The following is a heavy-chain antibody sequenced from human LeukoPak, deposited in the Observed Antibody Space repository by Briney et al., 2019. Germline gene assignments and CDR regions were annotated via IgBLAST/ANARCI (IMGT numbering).Heavy chain of an antibody. Sequence: GRSLRLSCAASGFNFDGYAMSWVRQAPGKGLEWVSAISGSGGSTYYADSVKGRFTISRDNSKNTLYLQMNSLRAEDTAVYYYAKRSGSKRVLRFLEWLLSYYFDYWGQGTLVTVSS. D-gene: IGHD3-3*01. V-gene: IGHV3-23*01. J-gene: IGHJ4*02. CDR3: AKRSGSKRVLRFLEWLLSYYFDY. CDR2: ISGSGGST. CDR1: GFNFDGYA.